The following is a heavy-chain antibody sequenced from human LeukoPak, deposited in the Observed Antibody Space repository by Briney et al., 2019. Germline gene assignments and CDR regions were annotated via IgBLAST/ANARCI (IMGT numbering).Heavy chain of an antibody. CDR3: ARRADYYGSGSYYNPYWYFDL. CDR1: GGSISSYY. V-gene: IGHV4-59*08. CDR2: IYYSGST. D-gene: IGHD3-10*01. J-gene: IGHJ2*01. Sequence: SETLSLTCTVSGGSISSYYWSWIRQPPGKGLEWIGYIYYSGSTNYNPSLKSRVTISVDTSKNQFSLKLSSVTAADTAVYYCARRADYYGSGSYYNPYWYFDLWGRGTLVTVSS.